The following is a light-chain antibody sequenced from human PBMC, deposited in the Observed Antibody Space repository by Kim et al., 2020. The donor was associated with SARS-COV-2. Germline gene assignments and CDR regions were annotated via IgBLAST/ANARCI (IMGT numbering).Light chain of an antibody. J-gene: IGKJ1*01. V-gene: IGKV3-20*01. CDR3: QQYVNSPWT. CDR1: QSVSSTN. Sequence: SPGERATRSGRASQSVSSTNLAWYQQKPGQAPRLLIYGASNRATGIPDRFSGSGSGADFTLTISRLEPEDFAVYYCQQYVNSPWTFGQGTKVDIK. CDR2: GAS.